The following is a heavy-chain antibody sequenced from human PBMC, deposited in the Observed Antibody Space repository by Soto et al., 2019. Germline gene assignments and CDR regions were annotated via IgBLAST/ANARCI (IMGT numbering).Heavy chain of an antibody. CDR1: GYTFSFFD. D-gene: IGHD3-10*01. V-gene: IGHV3-48*03. J-gene: IGHJ4*02. CDR2: ISTGGRNI. CDR3: TRGMSGGS. Sequence: EVQLVESGGRLVRPGGSLRLSCAASGYTFSFFDMNWIRQAPGKGLEWVSYISTGGRNIYYTDSVKGRFTISRDDAKKSLHLQMNSLRGEDTAVYYCTRGMSGGSGGQGTLVTVSS.